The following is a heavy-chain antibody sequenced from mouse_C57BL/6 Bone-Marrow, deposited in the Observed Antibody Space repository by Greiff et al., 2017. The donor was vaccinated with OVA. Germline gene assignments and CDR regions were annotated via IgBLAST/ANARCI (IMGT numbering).Heavy chain of an antibody. Sequence: VQGVESGAELVRPGASVKLSCKASGYTFTDYYISWVKQRPGQGLEWIARIYPGSGNIYYNEKFQGKATLTAEKSSSTAYMQLSSLTSDDSAVYVCARSERLRDYFDYWGQGTTLTVSS. V-gene: IGHV1-76*01. CDR2: IYPGSGNI. D-gene: IGHD2-2*01. CDR1: GYTFTDYY. J-gene: IGHJ2*01. CDR3: ARSERLRDYFDY.